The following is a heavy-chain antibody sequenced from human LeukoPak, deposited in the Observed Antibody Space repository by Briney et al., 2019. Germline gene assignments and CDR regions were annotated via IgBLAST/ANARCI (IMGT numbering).Heavy chain of an antibody. J-gene: IGHJ2*01. CDR1: GFTVSSNY. Sequence: PGGSLRLSCAASGFTVSSNYMSWVRQAPGKGLEWVSILYSGGTTYYADSVKGRFTISRDNSKNTVYLQMNSLRAEDTAVYYCGGANWDWYFDLWGRGTLVTVSS. V-gene: IGHV3-66*01. CDR3: GGANWDWYFDL. CDR2: LYSGGTT. D-gene: IGHD7-27*01.